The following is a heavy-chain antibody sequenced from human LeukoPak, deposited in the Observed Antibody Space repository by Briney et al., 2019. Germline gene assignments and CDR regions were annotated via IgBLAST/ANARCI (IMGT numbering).Heavy chain of an antibody. CDR1: GYTFTGYY. V-gene: IGHV1-2*02. D-gene: IGHD6-19*01. Sequence: PLASVKVSCKASGYTFTGYYMHWVRQAPGEGLEWMGWINPNSGGTKYAQKFQGRVTMTRDTSINTAYMEVRRLTSDDTAVYYCARERGTLAVARDAVDIWGQGTMVTVSS. J-gene: IGHJ3*02. CDR3: ARERGTLAVARDAVDI. CDR2: INPNSGGT.